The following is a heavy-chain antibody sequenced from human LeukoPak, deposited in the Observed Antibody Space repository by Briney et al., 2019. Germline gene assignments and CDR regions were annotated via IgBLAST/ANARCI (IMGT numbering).Heavy chain of an antibody. J-gene: IGHJ5*02. CDR1: GDSIYSSTYR. CDR3: ARLGFGELMDR. D-gene: IGHD3-10*01. V-gene: IGHV4-39*01. CDR2: IYYIGST. Sequence: PETLSLTCTVSGDSIYSSTYRWGWVRQPPGTGLEWIGSIYYIGSTSYNPPLKGRVTSSVETSKNQFSLKWTSVPAGNPPASFCARLGFGELMDRRGQGTLVTVSS.